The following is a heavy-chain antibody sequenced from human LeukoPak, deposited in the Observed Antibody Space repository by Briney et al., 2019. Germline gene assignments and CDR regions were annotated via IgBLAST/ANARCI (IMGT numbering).Heavy chain of an antibody. D-gene: IGHD5-12*01. CDR3: ARSDSGYDSDYYYGMDV. CDR2: ISSSSSYI. CDR1: GFTFSSYS. Sequence: GGSLRLSCAASGFTFSSYSMNWVRQAPGKGLEWVSSISSSSSYIYYADSVKGRFTISRDNAKNSLYLQMNSLRAEDTAVYYCARSDSGYDSDYYYGMDVWGKGTTVTVSS. J-gene: IGHJ6*04. V-gene: IGHV3-21*01.